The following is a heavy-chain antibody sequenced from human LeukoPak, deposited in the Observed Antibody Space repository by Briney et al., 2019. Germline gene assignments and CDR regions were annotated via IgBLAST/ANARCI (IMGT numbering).Heavy chain of an antibody. V-gene: IGHV4-39*02. CDR2: IYSSGST. CDR3: GIAPDY. J-gene: IGHJ4*02. Sequence: PSETLSLTCTVSGASISGSGYYWGWIRQPPGKGLEWIGSIYSSGSTYYNASLQSRVTISIETSKNQISLKLTSVTAADAAVYYCGIAPDYWGQGTLVIVSS. CDR1: GASISGSGYY.